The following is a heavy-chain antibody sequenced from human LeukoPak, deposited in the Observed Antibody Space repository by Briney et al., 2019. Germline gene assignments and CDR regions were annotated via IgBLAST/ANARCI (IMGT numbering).Heavy chain of an antibody. D-gene: IGHD4-23*01. V-gene: IGHV3-7*05. CDR3: AREGGGTDI. J-gene: IGHJ4*02. CDR2: IKHDGE. Sequence: GRSLRISCAASGFTSRSYGLTWVRQAPGKGLEWVANIKHDGEYYVDSVKGRFTISRDNAKNSLYLQMNSLRVDDTAVYYCAREGGGTDIWGQGTLVTVSS. CDR1: GFTSRSYG.